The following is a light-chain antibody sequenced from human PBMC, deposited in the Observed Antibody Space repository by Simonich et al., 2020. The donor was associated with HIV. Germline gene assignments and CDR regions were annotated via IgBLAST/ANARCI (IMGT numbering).Light chain of an antibody. Sequence: DIVMTQSPDSLAVSLGERDTINCKSSQSFIYSSHNKKYVAWYQQKPGQPPKLLIYWASTRESGVPDRVSGSGSGTDFTLTISSLQAEDVAVYYCQQYYSIPYTFGQGSKLEI. J-gene: IGKJ2*01. CDR2: WAS. CDR3: QQYYSIPYT. CDR1: QSFIYSSHNKKY. V-gene: IGKV4-1*01.